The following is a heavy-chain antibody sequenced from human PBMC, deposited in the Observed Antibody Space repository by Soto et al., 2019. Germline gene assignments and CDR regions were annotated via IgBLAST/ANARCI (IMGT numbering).Heavy chain of an antibody. CDR1: GFTFSSYA. CDR3: ARDPYSNYVSYFDY. J-gene: IGHJ4*02. V-gene: IGHV3-30-3*01. D-gene: IGHD4-4*01. CDR2: ISYDGSNK. Sequence: QVQLVESGGGVVQPGRSLRLSCAASGFTFSSYAMHWVRQAPGKGLEWVAVISYDGSNKYYADSVKGRFTISRDNSKNTLFLQMNSPRAEDTAVYYCARDPYSNYVSYFDYWGQGTLVTVSS.